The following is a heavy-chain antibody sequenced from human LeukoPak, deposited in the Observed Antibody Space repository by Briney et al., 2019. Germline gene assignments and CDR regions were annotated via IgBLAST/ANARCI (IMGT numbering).Heavy chain of an antibody. Sequence: GGSLRLPCAASGFTFSSYSMNWVRQAPGKGLEWVSSISSSSSYIYYADSVKGRFTISRDNAKNSLYLQMNSLRAEDTAVYYCARDVVSSGRYYDILTPNPMDVWGQGTTVTVSS. V-gene: IGHV3-21*01. CDR1: GFTFSSYS. D-gene: IGHD3-9*01. J-gene: IGHJ6*02. CDR3: ARDVVSSGRYYDILTPNPMDV. CDR2: ISSSSSYI.